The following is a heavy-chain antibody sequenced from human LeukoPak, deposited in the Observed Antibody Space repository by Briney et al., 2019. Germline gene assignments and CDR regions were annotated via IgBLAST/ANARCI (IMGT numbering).Heavy chain of an antibody. CDR3: ARREGELRYFDWLTPRD. J-gene: IGHJ4*02. CDR1: GGSISSSNW. V-gene: IGHV4-4*02. Sequence: SETLSLTCGVSGGSISSSNWWSWVRQPPGKGLEWIGEIYHSGSTNYNPSLKSRVIISVDKSKNQFSLELYSVTAADTAVYYCARREGELRYFDWLTPRDWGQGTLVTVSS. D-gene: IGHD3-9*01. CDR2: IYHSGST.